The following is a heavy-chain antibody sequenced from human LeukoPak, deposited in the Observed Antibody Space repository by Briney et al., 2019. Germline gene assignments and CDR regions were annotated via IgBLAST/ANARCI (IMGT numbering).Heavy chain of an antibody. D-gene: IGHD6-6*01. J-gene: IGHJ3*02. V-gene: IGHV4-59*01. CDR3: ARDPYSSSSRAFDI. CDR1: GGSISSYY. CDR2: IYYSGST. Sequence: SETLSLTCTVSGGSISSYYWSWIRQPPGKGLEWIGYIYYSGSTNYNPSLKSRVTISVDTSKNQFSLKLSSMTAADTAVYYCARDPYSSSSRAFDIWGQGTMVTVSS.